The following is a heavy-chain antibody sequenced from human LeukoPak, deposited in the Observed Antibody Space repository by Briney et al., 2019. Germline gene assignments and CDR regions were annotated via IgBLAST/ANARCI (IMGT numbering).Heavy chain of an antibody. D-gene: IGHD3-16*01. V-gene: IGHV4-34*01. CDR2: INHSGST. CDR1: GGSFSGYY. J-gene: IGHJ6*02. CDR3: ARARSSPYDYVWGGDRYYYGMDV. Sequence: PSETLSLTCAVCGGSFSGYYWSWIRQPPGKGLEWIGEINHSGSTNYNPSLKSRVTISVDTSKNQFSLKLSSVTAADTAVYYCARARSSPYDYVWGGDRYYYGMDVWGQGTTVTVSS.